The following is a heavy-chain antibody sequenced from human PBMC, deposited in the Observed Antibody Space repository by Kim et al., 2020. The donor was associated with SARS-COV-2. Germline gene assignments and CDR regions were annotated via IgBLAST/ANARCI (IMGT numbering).Heavy chain of an antibody. J-gene: IGHJ3*02. Sequence: GGSLRLSCAASGFTFSSYSMNWVRQAPGKGLEWVSYISSSSSTIYYADSVKGRFTISRDNAKNSLYLQMNSLRNEDTAVYYCARVGYDFWSGYGRHDAFDIWGQGTMVTVSS. D-gene: IGHD3-3*01. CDR1: GFTFSSYS. V-gene: IGHV3-48*02. CDR3: ARVGYDFWSGYGRHDAFDI. CDR2: ISSSSSTI.